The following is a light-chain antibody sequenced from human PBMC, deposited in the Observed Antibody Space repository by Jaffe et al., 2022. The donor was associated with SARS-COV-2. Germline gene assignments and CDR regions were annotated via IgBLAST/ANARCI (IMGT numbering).Light chain of an antibody. Sequence: QSVLTQPPSASGTPGQRVTISCSGSSSNIGSNTVNWYQQFPGTAPKVLIYNNNQRPSGVPDRFSGSKSGTSASLAISGLQSEDEADYYCATWDNSLSGRVFGGGTKLTVL. J-gene: IGLJ3*02. V-gene: IGLV1-44*01. CDR3: ATWDNSLSGRV. CDR1: SSNIGSNT. CDR2: NNN.